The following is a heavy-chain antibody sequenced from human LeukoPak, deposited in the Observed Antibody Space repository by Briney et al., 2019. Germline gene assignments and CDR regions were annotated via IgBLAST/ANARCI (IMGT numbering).Heavy chain of an antibody. D-gene: IGHD4-11*01. CDR1: EYTFTDYY. CDR3: ARDLTVPDYDAFDI. CDR2: IYPNSGAT. J-gene: IGHJ3*02. Sequence: ASVKVSCKTSEYTFTDYYLHWVRQAPGQGLEWMGWIYPNSGATRYAEKFQDRVTMTRDTSISTAFIDLSWLSSDDTAMYYCARDLTVPDYDAFDIWGQGTMVTVSS. V-gene: IGHV1-2*02.